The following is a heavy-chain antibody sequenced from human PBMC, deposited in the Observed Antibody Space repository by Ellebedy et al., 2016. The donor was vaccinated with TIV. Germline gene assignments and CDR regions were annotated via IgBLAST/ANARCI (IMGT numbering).Heavy chain of an antibody. Sequence: ASVKVSCKGSGYSFTTYWIGWVRQMPGKGLEWMGIIYPGDSDTRYSPSFQGQVTISADKSISTAYLQWSSLKASDTAMYYCARRGWSGSPEGEADYWGQGTLVTVSS. V-gene: IGHV5-51*01. J-gene: IGHJ4*02. CDR3: ARRGWSGSPEGEADY. D-gene: IGHD1-26*01. CDR1: GYSFTTYW. CDR2: IYPGDSDT.